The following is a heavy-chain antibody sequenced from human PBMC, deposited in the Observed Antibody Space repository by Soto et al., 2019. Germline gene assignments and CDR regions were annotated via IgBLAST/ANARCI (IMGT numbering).Heavy chain of an antibody. J-gene: IGHJ6*03. CDR3: AKNYCSSTSCRLPLYYYYYYMDV. Sequence: GSLRLSCAASGFTFSSYAMSWVRQAPGKGLEWVSAISGSGGSTYYADSVKGRFTISRDNSKNTLYLQMNSLRAEDTAVYYCAKNYCSSTSCRLPLYYYYYYMDVWGKGTTVTVSS. D-gene: IGHD2-2*01. CDR2: ISGSGGST. CDR1: GFTFSSYA. V-gene: IGHV3-23*01.